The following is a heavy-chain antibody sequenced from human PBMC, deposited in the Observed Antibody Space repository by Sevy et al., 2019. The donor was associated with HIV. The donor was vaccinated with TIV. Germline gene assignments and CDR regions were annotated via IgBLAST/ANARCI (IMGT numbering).Heavy chain of an antibody. J-gene: IGHJ4*02. Sequence: ETLSLTCAVSGYSISSGYYWGWIRQPPGKGLEWIGSIYHSGSTYYNPSLKSRVTISVDTSKNQFSLKLSSVTAADTAVYYCARVRAYYYDSSGYSLFDYWGQGTLVTVSS. CDR2: IYHSGST. V-gene: IGHV4-38-2*01. D-gene: IGHD3-22*01. CDR3: ARVRAYYYDSSGYSLFDY. CDR1: GYSISSGYY.